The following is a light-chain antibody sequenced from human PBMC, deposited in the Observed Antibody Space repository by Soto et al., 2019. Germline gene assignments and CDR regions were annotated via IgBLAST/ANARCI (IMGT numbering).Light chain of an antibody. CDR3: QCYDSSLSGVV. J-gene: IGLJ2*01. V-gene: IGLV1-40*01. CDR1: SSNIGAGYD. CDR2: GNS. Sequence: QSVLTQPPSVSGAPGQRITISCTGSSSNIGAGYDVHWYHQHPGTAPKLLIYGNSNRPSGVPDRFSGAKSGTPASLAITGLQAEDEADYYCQCYDSSLSGVVFGAGTKLTVL.